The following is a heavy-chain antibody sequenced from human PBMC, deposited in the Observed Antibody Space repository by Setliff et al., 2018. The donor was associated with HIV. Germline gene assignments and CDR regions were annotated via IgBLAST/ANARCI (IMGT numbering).Heavy chain of an antibody. D-gene: IGHD3-22*01. J-gene: IGHJ4*01. CDR3: ARDPHYFDTSGYYSYFYFDY. Sequence: SETLSLTCAVSGSSTNSGYSWGWVRQPPGKGLEWIGTIYDTGNSFYNPSLKSRVTISIDTSKSQFSLKLTSVTAADTAVYFCARDPHYFDTSGYYSYFYFDYWGHGTLVTVSS. CDR2: IYDTGNS. V-gene: IGHV4-38-2*02. CDR1: GSSTNSGYS.